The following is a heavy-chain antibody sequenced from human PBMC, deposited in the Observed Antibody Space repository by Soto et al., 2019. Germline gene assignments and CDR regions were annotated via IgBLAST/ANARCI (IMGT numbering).Heavy chain of an antibody. CDR2: IYPGDSDT. J-gene: IGHJ6*02. Sequence: GESLKISCKGSGYSFTSYWIGWVRQMPGKGLEWMGIIYPGDSDTRYSPSFQGQVTISADKSISTAYLQWSSLKASDTAMYYCARALQSTLYYYYYYGMDVWGQGTTVTVSS. V-gene: IGHV5-51*01. CDR1: GYSFTSYW. CDR3: ARALQSTLYYYYYYGMDV. D-gene: IGHD2-2*02.